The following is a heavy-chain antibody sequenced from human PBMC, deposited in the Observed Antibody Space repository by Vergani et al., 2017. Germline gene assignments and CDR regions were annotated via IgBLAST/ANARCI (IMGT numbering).Heavy chain of an antibody. CDR1: GYSISSGYY. V-gene: IGHV4-38-2*02. Sequence: QVQLQESGPGLVKPSETLSLTCTVSGYSISSGYYWGWIRQPPGKGLEWIGSIYHSGSTYYNPPLKSRVTISVDTSKNQFSLKLSSVTAADTAVYYCARYEYYYDSSGYFDYWGQGTLVTVSS. J-gene: IGHJ4*02. CDR3: ARYEYYYDSSGYFDY. D-gene: IGHD3-22*01. CDR2: IYHSGST.